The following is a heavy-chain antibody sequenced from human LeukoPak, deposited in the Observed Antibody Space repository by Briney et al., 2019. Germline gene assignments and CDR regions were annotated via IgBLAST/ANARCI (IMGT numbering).Heavy chain of an antibody. CDR2: INWNGGST. CDR3: ARDGRGSYYDYYYYMDV. V-gene: IGHV3-20*04. CDR1: GFTFDDYG. Sequence: PGGSLRLSCAASGFTFDDYGMSWVRQAPGKGLEWVSGINWNGGSTGYADSVKGRFTISRDNAKNSLYLQMNSLRAEDTALYYCARDGRGSYYDYYYYMDVWGKGTTVTVSS. J-gene: IGHJ6*03. D-gene: IGHD1-26*01.